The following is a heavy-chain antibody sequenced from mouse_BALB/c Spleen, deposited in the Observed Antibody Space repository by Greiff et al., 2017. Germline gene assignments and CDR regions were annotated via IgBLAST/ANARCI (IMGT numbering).Heavy chain of an antibody. D-gene: IGHD2-3*01. CDR1: GFTFSSFG. J-gene: IGHJ3*01. CDR3: ARSGDGFAY. Sequence: DVMLMESGGGLVQPGGSRTLSCAVSGFTFSSFGMHWVRQAPVKGLEWVAYISSGSSTIYYADTVKGRFTISRDNPKNTLFLQMTSLRSEDTAMYYCARSGDGFAYWGQGTLVTVSA. CDR2: ISSGSSTI. V-gene: IGHV5-17*02.